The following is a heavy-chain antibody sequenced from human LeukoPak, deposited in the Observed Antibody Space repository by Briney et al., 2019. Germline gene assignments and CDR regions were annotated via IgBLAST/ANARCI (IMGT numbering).Heavy chain of an antibody. CDR3: AKAGSSGWSSSGGDY. V-gene: IGHV3-23*01. Sequence: SGGSLRLSCAASGFTFSNFAMTWVRQAPGKGLEWVSTISGSGGSTFYADSVKGRFPISRDNSKNTLFLQMNSLRAEDTAIHSCAKAGSSGWSSSGGDYWGQGSVVTVSS. CDR1: GFTFSNFA. J-gene: IGHJ4*02. D-gene: IGHD6-19*01. CDR2: ISGSGGST.